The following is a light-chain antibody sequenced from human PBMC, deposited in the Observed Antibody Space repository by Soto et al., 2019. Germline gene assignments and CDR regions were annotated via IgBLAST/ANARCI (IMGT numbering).Light chain of an antibody. CDR3: QQYGTSEII. CDR1: QSVSSY. CDR2: GAS. Sequence: EIVVTQSPATLSLSPGERATLSCRASQSVSSYLAWYQQKPGQAPRLLIYGASNRATGIPDRFSGSGSGTDFTLTISRLEPEDFSVLYCQQYGTSEIIFGQGTRLEIK. J-gene: IGKJ5*01. V-gene: IGKV3-20*01.